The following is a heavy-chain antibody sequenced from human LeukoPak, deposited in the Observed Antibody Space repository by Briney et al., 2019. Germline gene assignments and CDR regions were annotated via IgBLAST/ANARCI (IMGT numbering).Heavy chain of an antibody. J-gene: IGHJ3*01. V-gene: IGHV5-51*01. CDR1: GCSFTSYC. D-gene: IGHD1-26*01. CDR2: IYPGDSGP. CDR3: GMSGDRVPLQDDVFDV. Sequence: GESLKISCKVSGCSFTSYCIGWVRQMPGKGLEWMGIIYPGDSGPTYSPSFQGQVTISVDKSVNTAYLQWSSLQASDTAMYYCGMSGDRVPLQDDVFDVWGQGTMVTVST.